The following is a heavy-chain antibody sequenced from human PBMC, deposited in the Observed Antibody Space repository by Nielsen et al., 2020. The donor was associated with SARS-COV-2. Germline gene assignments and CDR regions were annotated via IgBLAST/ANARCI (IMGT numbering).Heavy chain of an antibody. J-gene: IGHJ3*02. CDR1: GGTFSSYA. CDR2: IIPIFGAA. Sequence: SVKVSCKASGGTFSSYAISWVRQAPGQGLEWMGGIIPIFGAANYAQKFQGRVTITADESTSTAYMELSSLRSEDTAVYYCAREDNSGSYYEAFDIWGQGTMVTVSS. D-gene: IGHD1-26*01. CDR3: AREDNSGSYYEAFDI. V-gene: IGHV1-69*13.